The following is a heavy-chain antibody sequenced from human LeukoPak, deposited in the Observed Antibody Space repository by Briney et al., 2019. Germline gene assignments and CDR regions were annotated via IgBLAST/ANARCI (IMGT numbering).Heavy chain of an antibody. J-gene: IGHJ4*02. Sequence: GGSLRLSCAASGFIFSDYTMNWVRQAPGKGLEWLSYISSGTISYADSVKGRFTISRDNAKNSLYLQMNGLRAEDTAVYFCARDYKYAFDYWGQGALVTVSS. V-gene: IGHV3-48*01. CDR2: ISSGTI. CDR1: GFIFSDYT. CDR3: ARDYKYAFDY. D-gene: IGHD5-24*01.